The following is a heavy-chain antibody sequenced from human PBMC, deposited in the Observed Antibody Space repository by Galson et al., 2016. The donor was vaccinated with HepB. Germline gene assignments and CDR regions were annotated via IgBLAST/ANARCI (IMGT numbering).Heavy chain of an antibody. CDR2: IYYRGST. Sequence: SETLSLTCTVSGDYITSYYWSWIRQPPGKGLEWIGYIYYRGSTNYNPSLKSRVTISVDTSKNQFSLKLSSVTAADTAVYYCARHRTYGDSPAAFEIWGQGTMVTVSS. D-gene: IGHD2-21*02. CDR1: GDYITSYY. CDR3: ARHRTYGDSPAAFEI. J-gene: IGHJ3*02. V-gene: IGHV4-59*08.